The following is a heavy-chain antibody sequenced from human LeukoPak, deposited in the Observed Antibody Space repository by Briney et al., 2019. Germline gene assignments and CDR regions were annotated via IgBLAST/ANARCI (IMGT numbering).Heavy chain of an antibody. CDR3: ARGSFVDEQWRGFDY. J-gene: IGHJ4*02. CDR1: GFTVSSSY. Sequence: GGSLRLSCAASGFTVSSSYMNWVRQAPGKGLEWVSLIYGGGSTYYADSVKGRFTISRDNAKNSLYLQMNSLRDEDTAVYYCARGSFVDEQWRGFDYWGQGTLVTVSS. V-gene: IGHV3-53*01. D-gene: IGHD6-19*01. CDR2: IYGGGST.